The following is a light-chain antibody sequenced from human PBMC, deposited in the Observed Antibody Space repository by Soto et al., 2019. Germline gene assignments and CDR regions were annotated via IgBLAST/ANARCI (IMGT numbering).Light chain of an antibody. V-gene: IGKV1-39*01. CDR1: QSISSY. Sequence: DIQMTQSPSSLSASVGDRVTITCRASQSISSYLNWYQQRPGKAPKVLIYGASTLQSGVPSRFSGSGSGTEFTLTISSLQPEDFATYYCQQGYCISWTFGQGTKVEIK. CDR3: QQGYCISWT. J-gene: IGKJ1*01. CDR2: GAS.